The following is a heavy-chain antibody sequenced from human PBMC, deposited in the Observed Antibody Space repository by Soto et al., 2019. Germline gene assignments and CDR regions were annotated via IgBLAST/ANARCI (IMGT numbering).Heavy chain of an antibody. D-gene: IGHD3-9*01. CDR3: ARAPHYYDILTGYSGPIYYYYYGMDV. Sequence: GGSLRLSCAASGFTFSSYNMNWVRQAPGKGLEWVSYISSSSTTMYYADSVKGRFTISRDNAKNSLYLQMNSLRAEDAAVYYCARAPHYYDILTGYSGPIYYYYYGMDVWGQGTTVTVSS. V-gene: IGHV3-48*01. CDR1: GFTFSSYN. CDR2: ISSSSTTM. J-gene: IGHJ6*02.